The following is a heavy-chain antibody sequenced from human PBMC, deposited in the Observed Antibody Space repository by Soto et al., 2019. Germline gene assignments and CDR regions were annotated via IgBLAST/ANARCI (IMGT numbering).Heavy chain of an antibody. CDR2: ISSSSSTI. J-gene: IGHJ5*02. V-gene: IGHV3-48*02. D-gene: IGHD3-16*02. CDR1: GFTFSSYS. CDR3: ARGEGDYVWGSYRTYNWFDP. Sequence: GGSLRLSCAASGFTFSSYSMNWARQAPGKGLEWVSYISSSSSTIYYADSVKGRFTISRDNAKNSLYLQMNSLRDEDTAVYYCARGEGDYVWGSYRTYNWFDPWGQGTLVTVSS.